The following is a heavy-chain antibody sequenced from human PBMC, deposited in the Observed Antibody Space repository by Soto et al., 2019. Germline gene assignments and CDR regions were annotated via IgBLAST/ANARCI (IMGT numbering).Heavy chain of an antibody. CDR2: ISSSGSTI. D-gene: IGHD3-3*01. V-gene: IGHV3-48*03. CDR1: GFTFSSYE. Sequence: VGSLRLSCAASGFTFSSYEMNWVRQAPGKGLEWVSYISSSGSTIYYADSVKGRFTISRDNAKNSLYLQMNSLRAEDTAVYYCARVGDFWSGYYRRGSFDYWGQGTLVTVSS. J-gene: IGHJ4*02. CDR3: ARVGDFWSGYYRRGSFDY.